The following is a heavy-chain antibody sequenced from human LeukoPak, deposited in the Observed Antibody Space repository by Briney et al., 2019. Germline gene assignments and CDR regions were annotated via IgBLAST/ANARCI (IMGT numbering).Heavy chain of an antibody. J-gene: IGHJ5*02. CDR3: AKGSGFSPHYNWFDP. CDR2: ITGSGGST. V-gene: IGHV3-23*01. Sequence: GGSLRLSCAASGFTFSSYWMSWVRQAPGKGLEWVSGITGSGGSTYYADSVKGRFTISRDNSKNTLYLQMNSLRAEDTAVYYCAKGSGFSPHYNWFDPWGQGTLVTVSS. D-gene: IGHD3-10*01. CDR1: GFTFSSYW.